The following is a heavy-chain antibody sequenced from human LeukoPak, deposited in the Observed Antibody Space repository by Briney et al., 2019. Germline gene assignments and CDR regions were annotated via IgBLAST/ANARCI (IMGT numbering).Heavy chain of an antibody. D-gene: IGHD2-8*01. J-gene: IGHJ4*02. V-gene: IGHV3-64*01. CDR3: GRGRYCTNGVCQYFDY. Sequence: GGSLRLSCAASGFTFSSYPIHWVRLAPGKGLEYVSGITSNGGSTYYSNSVKGRFTISRGNSKNTLYLQMGSLRAEDMAVYYCGRGRYCTNGVCQYFDYWGQGTLVTVSS. CDR2: ITSNGGST. CDR1: GFTFSSYP.